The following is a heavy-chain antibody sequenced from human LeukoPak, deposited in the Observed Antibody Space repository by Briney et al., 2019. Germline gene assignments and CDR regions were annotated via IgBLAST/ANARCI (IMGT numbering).Heavy chain of an antibody. Sequence: GGSLRLSCVASGFTFSTHAMTWVRQAPGRGLEWVSGIGDSGGDTYYADSVKGRFTISRDNSQNTLYVQMESLRVEDTAVYYCVRGGWGASWSNWGQGTLVTVSS. CDR2: IGDSGGDT. V-gene: IGHV3-23*01. D-gene: IGHD6-19*01. CDR3: VRGGWGASWSN. CDR1: GFTFSTHA. J-gene: IGHJ4*02.